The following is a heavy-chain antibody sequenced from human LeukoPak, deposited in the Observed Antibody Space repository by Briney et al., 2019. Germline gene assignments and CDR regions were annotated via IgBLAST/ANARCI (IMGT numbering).Heavy chain of an antibody. D-gene: IGHD1-26*01. J-gene: IGHJ4*02. CDR1: GGTFSSYA. CDR2: IIPILGIA. CDR3: ERDLTQWELLLY. V-gene: IGHV1-69*10. Sequence: GASVTVSCKASGGTFSSYAISGVRQAPGQGLEGMGGIIPILGIANYAQKFQGRVTITADKSTSTAYMELSSLRSEDTAVYYCERDLTQWELLLYWGQGTLVTVSS.